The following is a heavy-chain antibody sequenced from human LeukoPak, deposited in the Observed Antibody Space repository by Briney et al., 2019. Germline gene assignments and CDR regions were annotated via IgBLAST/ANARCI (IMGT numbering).Heavy chain of an antibody. CDR1: GGSISSGGYY. CDR3: ARVFGGIAVAGMRKGSFDY. V-gene: IGHV4-31*03. D-gene: IGHD6-19*01. J-gene: IGHJ4*02. Sequence: SQTLSLTCTVSGGSISSGGYYWSWIRQHPGKGLEWIGYIYHSGSTNYNPSLKSRVTISVDTSKNQFSLKLSSVTAADTAVYYCARVFGGIAVAGMRKGSFDYWGQGTLVTVSS. CDR2: IYHSGST.